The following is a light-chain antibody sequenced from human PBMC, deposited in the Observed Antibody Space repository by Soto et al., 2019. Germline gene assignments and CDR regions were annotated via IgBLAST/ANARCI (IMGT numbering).Light chain of an antibody. CDR3: QQYGTSPIT. Sequence: ENVLMQSPGTLSLSPGERATLSCRASQTVSSYLSWYQQRPGQAPRLLIYGASKRATGIPDRFSGSGSGTDFTLTISRLEPQDFGLYYCQQYGTSPITFGQGTRLKIK. CDR1: QTVSSY. J-gene: IGKJ5*01. V-gene: IGKV3-20*01. CDR2: GAS.